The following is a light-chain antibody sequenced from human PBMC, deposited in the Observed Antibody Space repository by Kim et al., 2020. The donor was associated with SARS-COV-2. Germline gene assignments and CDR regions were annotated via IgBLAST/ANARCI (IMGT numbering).Light chain of an antibody. CDR2: GKN. J-gene: IGLJ1*01. CDR1: SLRSYY. V-gene: IGLV3-19*01. CDR3: NSRDSSVNHLRV. Sequence: LGQKGRITCQGDSLRSYYASWYQQKPGQAPVLVIYGKNNRPSGIPDRFSGSSSGNTASLTITGAQAEDEADYYCNSRDSSVNHLRVFGTGTKVTVL.